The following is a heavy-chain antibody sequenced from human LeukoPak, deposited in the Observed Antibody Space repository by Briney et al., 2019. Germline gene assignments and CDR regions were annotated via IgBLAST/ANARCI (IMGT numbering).Heavy chain of an antibody. J-gene: IGHJ4*02. CDR2: INHSGST. D-gene: IGHD3-10*01. V-gene: IGHV4-34*01. CDR1: GGSFSGYY. CDR3: ARAMVRGVRGFDY. Sequence: SETLSLTCAVYGGSFSGYYWSWIRQPPGKGLEWIGEINHSGSTNYNPSLKSRVTISVDTSKNQFSLKLSSVTAADTAVYYCARAMVRGVRGFDYWGQGTLVTVSS.